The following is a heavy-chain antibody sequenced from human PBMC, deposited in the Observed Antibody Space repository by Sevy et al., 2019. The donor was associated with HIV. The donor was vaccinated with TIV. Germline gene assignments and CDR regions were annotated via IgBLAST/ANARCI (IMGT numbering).Heavy chain of an antibody. Sequence: GGSLRLSCVASGFTFSSYAMYWVRQAPGKGLEWVAVISYEGSNKYYADSVRGRFTISRDNSKKTLYLKLNSVRAEDAAVYYGVRGSWWRQRYYFDHWGQGTLVTVSS. CDR3: VRGSWWRQRYYFDH. J-gene: IGHJ4*02. V-gene: IGHV3-30-3*01. CDR1: GFTFSSYA. D-gene: IGHD2-15*01. CDR2: ISYEGSNK.